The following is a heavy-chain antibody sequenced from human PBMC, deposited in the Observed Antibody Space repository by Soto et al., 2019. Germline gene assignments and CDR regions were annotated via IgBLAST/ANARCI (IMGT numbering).Heavy chain of an antibody. J-gene: IGHJ4*02. V-gene: IGHV3-23*01. Sequence: EVQLLEFGGGLVQPGGSLRLSCAASGFTFSSYAMSWVHQAPGKGLEWVSVISGSGGSTYYADSVKGRFTISRDNSKSTLFLQMNSLRAEDTAVYYCAKGDPVEVATIFDYWGQGTLVTVSS. CDR3: AKGDPVEVATIFDY. D-gene: IGHD2-15*01. CDR1: GFTFSSYA. CDR2: ISGSGGST.